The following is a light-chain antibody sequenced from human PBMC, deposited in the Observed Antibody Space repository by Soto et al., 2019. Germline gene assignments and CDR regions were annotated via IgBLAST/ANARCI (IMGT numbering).Light chain of an antibody. CDR3: QHYGNSLWT. CDR2: GAS. Sequence: ENVLTQSPDTLSLSPGEGATLSCRASQTVSSNYLAWYQHRPGQAPKLIIHGASYTAPGIPDRFSGSGSGADFTLTISRLEPEDFAVYFCQHYGNSLWTFGQGTKVDNK. V-gene: IGKV3-20*01. J-gene: IGKJ1*01. CDR1: QTVSSNY.